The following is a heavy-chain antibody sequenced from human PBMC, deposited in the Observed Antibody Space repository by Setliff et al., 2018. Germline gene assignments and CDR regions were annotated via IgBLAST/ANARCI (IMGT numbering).Heavy chain of an antibody. Sequence: SETLSLTCAVSGYSISSGYYWGWIRQPPGKGLEWIVNIYHSGSTYYNPSLKSRVTISVNTSKNQFSLKLTSVTAADTAVYYCARHGLQFLEWLSAFDYWGQGTLVTVSS. CDR1: GYSISSGYY. CDR3: ARHGLQFLEWLSAFDY. V-gene: IGHV4-38-2*01. D-gene: IGHD3-3*01. J-gene: IGHJ4*02. CDR2: IYHSGST.